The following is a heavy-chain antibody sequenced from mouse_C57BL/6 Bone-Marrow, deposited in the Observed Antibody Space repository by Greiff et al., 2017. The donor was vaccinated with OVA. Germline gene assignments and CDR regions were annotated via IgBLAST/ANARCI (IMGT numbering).Heavy chain of an antibody. J-gene: IGHJ2*01. CDR1: GYAFSSSW. CDR2: IYPGDGDT. V-gene: IGHV1-82*01. Sequence: VQGVESGPELVKPGASVKISCKASGYAFSSSWMNWVKQRPGKGLEWIGRIYPGDGDTNYNGKFKGKATLTADKSSSKAYMQLSSLTSEDSAVYFCARHEDGYYASYFDYWGQGTTLTVSS. D-gene: IGHD2-3*01. CDR3: ARHEDGYYASYFDY.